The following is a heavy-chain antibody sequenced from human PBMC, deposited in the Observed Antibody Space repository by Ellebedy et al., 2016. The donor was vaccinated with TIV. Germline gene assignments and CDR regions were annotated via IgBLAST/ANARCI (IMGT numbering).Heavy chain of an antibody. CDR3: ARDIRGYSYAKPDWFDP. V-gene: IGHV1-18*04. Sequence: AASVKVSCKASGYTFTGYYMHWVRQAPGQGLEWMGWINPNSGNTNYAQKLQGRVTMTTDTSTSTAYMELRSLRSDDTAVYYCARDIRGYSYAKPDWFDPWGQGTLVTVSS. D-gene: IGHD5-18*01. CDR2: INPNSGNT. J-gene: IGHJ5*02. CDR1: GYTFTGYY.